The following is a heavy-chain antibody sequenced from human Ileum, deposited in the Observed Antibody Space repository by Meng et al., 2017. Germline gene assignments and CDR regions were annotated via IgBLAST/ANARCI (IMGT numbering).Heavy chain of an antibody. CDR1: YGSSTSSYY. CDR3: ARDGTTAVPGVWFDP. Sequence: PPRQGPGPRLVNPSETLSLTCIVSYGSSTSSYYWGWIRQPPGKGLEWIASIYYSGSTYYNPSLKSRVTISVDTSKNQFSLKVISVTAADTAVYYCARDGTTAVPGVWFDPWGQGTLVTVSS. D-gene: IGHD6-19*01. CDR2: IYYSGST. V-gene: IGHV4-39*07. J-gene: IGHJ5*02.